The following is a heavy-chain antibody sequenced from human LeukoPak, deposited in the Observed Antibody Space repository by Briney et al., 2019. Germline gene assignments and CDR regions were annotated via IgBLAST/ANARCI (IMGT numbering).Heavy chain of an antibody. CDR1: GGSISSYY. CDR2: IYYSGST. Sequence: SETLSLTCTVSGGSISSYYWSWIRQPPGTGLKWLGYIYYSGSTNYNPSLKSRVTISVDTSKNQFSLKLSSVTAADTAVYYCAREGGSGSYGIDYWGQGTLVTVSS. CDR3: AREGGSGSYGIDY. V-gene: IGHV4-59*01. D-gene: IGHD3-10*01. J-gene: IGHJ4*02.